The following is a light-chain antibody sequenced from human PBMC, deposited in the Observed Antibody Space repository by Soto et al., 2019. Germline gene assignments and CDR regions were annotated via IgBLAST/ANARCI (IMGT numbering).Light chain of an antibody. J-gene: IGKJ1*01. CDR1: QSVSSN. Sequence: IVLPQSPDTLSVSPGERATLSCRASQSVSSNLAWHQQRPGQAPRLLIYGASTRATGVPARFSGGGSGTEFTLTISRLAPEDFAVYYCQPYGSSPTFAQGTKVDI. CDR3: QPYGSSPT. CDR2: GAS. V-gene: IGKV3-20*01.